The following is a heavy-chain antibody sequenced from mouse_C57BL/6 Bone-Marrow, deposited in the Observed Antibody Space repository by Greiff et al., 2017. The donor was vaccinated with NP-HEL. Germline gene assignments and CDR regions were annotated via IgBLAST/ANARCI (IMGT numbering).Heavy chain of an antibody. J-gene: IGHJ3*01. CDR3: TTVYDGYYPFAY. V-gene: IGHV14-4*01. Sequence: EVKLMESGAELVRPGASVKLSCTASGFNIKDDYMHWVKQRPEQGLEWIGWIDPENGDTEYASKFQGKATITADTSSNPAYLQLSSLTSEDTAVYYCTTVYDGYYPFAYWGQGTLVTVSA. CDR2: IDPENGDT. D-gene: IGHD2-3*01. CDR1: GFNIKDDY.